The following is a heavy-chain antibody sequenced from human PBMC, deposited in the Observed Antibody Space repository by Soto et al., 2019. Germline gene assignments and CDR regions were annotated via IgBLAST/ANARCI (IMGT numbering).Heavy chain of an antibody. CDR3: ARGGGRLNY. V-gene: IGHV3-21*02. D-gene: IGHD2-15*01. Sequence: DVQLVESGGGLVKPGGSLRLSCEASGFTFSVSAMNWVRQAPGKGLEWVSSINGGSTSVHYADSVKGRFTISRDNANNSLSLQLNNLRVEDTAVYYCARGGGRLNYWGQGTLVNVSS. CDR1: GFTFSVSA. CDR2: INGGSTSV. J-gene: IGHJ4*02.